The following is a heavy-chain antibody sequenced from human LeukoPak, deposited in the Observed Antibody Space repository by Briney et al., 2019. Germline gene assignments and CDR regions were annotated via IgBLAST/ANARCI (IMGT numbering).Heavy chain of an antibody. CDR1: GGSIRGYY. Sequence: TSETLSLTCTVSGGSIRGYYWSWIRQPPGKGLEWIGYIYYTGSTNYYPSLKSRVTISVDTSKNQFSLKLSSVTAADTAVYYCARMSVTSLALYFDYWGQGTLVTVSS. CDR3: ARMSVTSLALYFDY. J-gene: IGHJ4*02. D-gene: IGHD4-11*01. CDR2: IYYTGST. V-gene: IGHV4-59*01.